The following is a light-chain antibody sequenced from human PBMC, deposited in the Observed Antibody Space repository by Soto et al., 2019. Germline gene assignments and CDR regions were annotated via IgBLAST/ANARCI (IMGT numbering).Light chain of an antibody. CDR3: QSSDSSLSGVV. Sequence: QSVLTQPPSASGAPGQRVTISCTGSSANIGAGYDVHWYQQLPGTAPKLLIYGNSNRPSGVPDRFSGSKSGTSASLAITGLQAEDEADYYCQSSDSSLSGVVFGGGTKLTVL. V-gene: IGLV1-40*01. CDR2: GNS. J-gene: IGLJ2*01. CDR1: SANIGAGYD.